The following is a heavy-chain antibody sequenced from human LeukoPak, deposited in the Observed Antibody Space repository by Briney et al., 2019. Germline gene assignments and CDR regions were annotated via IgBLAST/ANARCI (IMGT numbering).Heavy chain of an antibody. D-gene: IGHD6-19*01. J-gene: IGHJ1*01. CDR1: GFTLGTYA. CDR3: ARSATSGWYAEYFQH. V-gene: IGHV3-23*01. CDR2: IDGGGDKT. Sequence: PGGSLRLSCAASGFTLGTYAMSWVRQAPGKGLEWVSAIDGGGDKTYNADSVKGRFTISRDSAKNTVFLQMNSLRAEDTAVYYCARSATSGWYAEYFQHWGQGTLVTVSS.